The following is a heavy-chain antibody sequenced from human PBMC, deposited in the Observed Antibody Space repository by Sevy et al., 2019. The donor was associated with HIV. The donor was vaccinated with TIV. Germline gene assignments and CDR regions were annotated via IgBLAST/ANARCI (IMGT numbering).Heavy chain of an antibody. CDR3: ATHAGIAAAGRVFDY. D-gene: IGHD6-13*01. CDR2: IRNKADSYTT. J-gene: IGHJ4*02. CDR1: GFTFSDHY. V-gene: IGHV3-72*01. Sequence: GGSLRLSCAASGFTFSDHYMEWVRQAPGKGLEWVGRIRNKADSYTTEYAASVKGRFTISRDDSKHSPYLLMNSLTTEDTAVYYCATHAGIAAAGRVFDYWGQGTLVTVSS.